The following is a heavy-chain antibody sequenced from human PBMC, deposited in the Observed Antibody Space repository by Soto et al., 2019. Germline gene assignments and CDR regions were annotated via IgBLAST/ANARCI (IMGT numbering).Heavy chain of an antibody. CDR2: IIPIFGTA. CDR3: ARPYYCARGGARWPGYFDS. J-gene: IGHJ4*02. CDR1: GGTFSSYA. D-gene: IGHD3-10*01. V-gene: IGHV1-69*13. Sequence: SVKVSCKASGGTFSSYAISWVRQAPGQGLEWMGGIIPIFGTANYAQKFQGRVTITADESTSTAYMELSSLRSEDTAVYYCARPYYCARGGARWPGYFDSWGQGALVTVSS.